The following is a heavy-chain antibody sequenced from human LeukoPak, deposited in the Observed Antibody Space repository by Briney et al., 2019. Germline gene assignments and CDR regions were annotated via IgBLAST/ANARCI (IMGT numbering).Heavy chain of an antibody. CDR1: GYTFTSYG. CDR3: ARESIAAAGTLFDY. J-gene: IGHJ4*02. CDR2: ISAYNGNT. D-gene: IGHD6-13*01. V-gene: IGHV1-18*01. Sequence: ASVKVSCKASGYTFTSYGISWVRQAPEQGLEWMGWISAYNGNTNYAQKLQGRVTMTTDTSTSTAYMELRSLRSDDTAVYYCARESIAAAGTLFDYWGQGTLVTVSS.